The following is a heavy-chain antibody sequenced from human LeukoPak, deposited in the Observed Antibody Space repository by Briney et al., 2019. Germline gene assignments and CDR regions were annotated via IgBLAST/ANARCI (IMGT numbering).Heavy chain of an antibody. V-gene: IGHV3-23*01. CDR2: ISGSGGST. J-gene: IGHJ4*02. CDR1: GFTFSSYA. Sequence: PGGSLRLSCAASGFTFSSYAMSWVRQAPGKGLEWVSAISGSGGSTYYADSVKGRFTISRDNSKNTLYLHMNSLRAEDTAVYYCAKRNYGSGSYVGGFDYWGQGTLVTVSS. CDR3: AKRNYGSGSYVGGFDY. D-gene: IGHD3-10*01.